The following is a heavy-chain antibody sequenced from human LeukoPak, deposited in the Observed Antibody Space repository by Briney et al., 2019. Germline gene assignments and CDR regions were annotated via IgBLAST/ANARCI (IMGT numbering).Heavy chain of an antibody. V-gene: IGHV3-23*01. D-gene: IGHD6-13*01. CDR1: GFTFSGYA. J-gene: IGHJ4*02. CDR3: AKEGSGTDYYFDY. Sequence: GGSLRLSCAASGFTFSGYAISWVRQAPGKGLEWVSAISGSGGSTYYADSVKGRFTISRDNSKNTLYLQMNSLRAEDTAVYYCAKEGSGTDYYFDYWGQGTLVTVSS. CDR2: ISGSGGST.